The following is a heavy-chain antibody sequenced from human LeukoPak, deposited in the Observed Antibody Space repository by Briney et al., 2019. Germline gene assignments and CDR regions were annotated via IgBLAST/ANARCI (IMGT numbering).Heavy chain of an antibody. CDR3: AMGPYYYDSSGYYY. CDR2: INSDGSST. Sequence: GGSLRLSCAASGFTFSSCWMHWVRQAPGKGLVWVSRINSDGSSTSYADSVKGRFTISRDNAKNTLYLQMNSLRAEDTAVYYCAMGPYYYDSSGYYYWGQGTLVTVSS. J-gene: IGHJ4*02. D-gene: IGHD3-22*01. CDR1: GFTFSSCW. V-gene: IGHV3-74*01.